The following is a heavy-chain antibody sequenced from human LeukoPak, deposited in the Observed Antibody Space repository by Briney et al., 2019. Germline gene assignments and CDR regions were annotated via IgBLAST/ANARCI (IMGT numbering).Heavy chain of an antibody. J-gene: IGHJ4*02. V-gene: IGHV3-53*01. D-gene: IGHD5-24*01. Sequence: PGGSLRLSCAASGFTVSNNYMSWVRRAPGKGLEWVLVIYGGGSTYYAVSVKGRFTISRDNSKNALFLQMNSLRAEDTAVYYCARVGPGGDGYNYGYFDYWGQGTLVTVSS. CDR3: ARVGPGGDGYNYGYFDY. CDR2: IYGGGST. CDR1: GFTVSNNY.